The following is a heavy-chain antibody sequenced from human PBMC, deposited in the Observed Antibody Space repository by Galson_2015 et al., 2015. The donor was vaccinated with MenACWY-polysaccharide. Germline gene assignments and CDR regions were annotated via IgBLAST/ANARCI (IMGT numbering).Heavy chain of an antibody. V-gene: IGHV3-30*02. J-gene: IGHJ4*02. D-gene: IGHD3-3*01. Sequence: SLRLSCAASGFTFSSYGMHWVRQAPGKRLEWVAFIRYDGSNKYYADSVKGRFTISRDNSKNTLYLQMNSLRAEDTAVYYCAKDHDFWSGNYPSVFDYWGQGTLVTVSS. CDR1: GFTFSSYG. CDR2: IRYDGSNK. CDR3: AKDHDFWSGNYPSVFDY.